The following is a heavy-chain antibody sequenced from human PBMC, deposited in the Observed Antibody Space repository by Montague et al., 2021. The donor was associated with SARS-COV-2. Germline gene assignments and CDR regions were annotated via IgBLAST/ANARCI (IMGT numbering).Heavy chain of an antibody. Sequence: SETLSLTCAVYNGSLSSYYWSWIRQPPGKGLEWIGDITPSGSTNHSPSLRSRVTLSVDTSKNQCSLDLSSVTAADTAVYYCARGPLRLKWLRPFDYWGQGILVTVSS. CDR2: ITPSGST. J-gene: IGHJ4*02. CDR1: NGSLSSYY. V-gene: IGHV4-34*01. CDR3: ARGPLRLKWLRPFDY. D-gene: IGHD5-12*01.